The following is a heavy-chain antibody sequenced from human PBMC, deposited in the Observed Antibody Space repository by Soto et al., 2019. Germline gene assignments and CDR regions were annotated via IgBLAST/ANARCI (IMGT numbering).Heavy chain of an antibody. Sequence: PSESMSLASTVSGGSISSITNGWGWLLQPAGKGLEWIGSIYYSGSTNDHPSLNRGVTINVDTSKNQFSVNLSSVTDADAAVYYCARWGGVAAVDTFDFWGQGTLVTVSS. J-gene: IGHJ4*02. CDR2: IYYSGST. D-gene: IGHD3-16*01. CDR1: GGSISSITNG. CDR3: ARWGGVAAVDTFDF. V-gene: IGHV4-39*01.